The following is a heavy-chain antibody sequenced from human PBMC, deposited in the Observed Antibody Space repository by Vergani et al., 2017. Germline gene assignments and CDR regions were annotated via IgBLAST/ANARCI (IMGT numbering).Heavy chain of an antibody. Sequence: QVQLVESGGGVVQPGRSLRLSCAASGFTFSSYGMHWVRQAPGKGLEWVAVISYDGSNKYYADSVKGRFTSSRDNSKNTLYLQMNSLRAEDTAVYYCAKSNPKDAFDIWGQGTMVTVSS. D-gene: IGHD2/OR15-2a*01. CDR3: AKSNPKDAFDI. CDR1: GFTFSSYG. J-gene: IGHJ3*02. CDR2: ISYDGSNK. V-gene: IGHV3-30*18.